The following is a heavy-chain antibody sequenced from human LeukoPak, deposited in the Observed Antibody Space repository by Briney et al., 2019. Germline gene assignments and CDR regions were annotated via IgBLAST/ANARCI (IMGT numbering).Heavy chain of an antibody. Sequence: GGSLRLSCAASGFTLSSYSMNWVRQAPGKGLEWVSYISSSSSTIYYADSVKGRFTISRDNAKNSLYLQMNSLRAEDTAVYYCARDRSYGFLDYWGQGTLVTVSS. V-gene: IGHV3-48*04. CDR3: ARDRSYGFLDY. D-gene: IGHD5-18*01. CDR1: GFTLSSYS. J-gene: IGHJ4*02. CDR2: ISSSSSTI.